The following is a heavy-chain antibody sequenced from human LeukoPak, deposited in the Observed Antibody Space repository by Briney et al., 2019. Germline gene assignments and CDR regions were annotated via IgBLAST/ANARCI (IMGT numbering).Heavy chain of an antibody. V-gene: IGHV5-51*01. J-gene: IGHJ4*02. D-gene: IGHD3-10*01. CDR3: ARLPITYYYGSGSYNYFDY. CDR1: GYSFTSYW. CDR2: IYPGDSDT. Sequence: GESLKISCKGSGYSFTSYWIGWVRQMPGKGLEWMGIIYPGDSDTRYSPSFQGQVTISADKSIGTAYLQWSSLKASDTAMYYCARLPITYYYGSGSYNYFDYWGQGTLVTVSS.